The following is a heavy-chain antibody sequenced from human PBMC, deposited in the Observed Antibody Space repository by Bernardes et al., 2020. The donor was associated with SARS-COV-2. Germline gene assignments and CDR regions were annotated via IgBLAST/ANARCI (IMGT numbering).Heavy chain of an antibody. CDR1: GFTFSSHW. V-gene: IGHV3-74*01. Sequence: ESVRRSCAVSGFTFSSHWMHWVRQAPGKGLVWVSRINSDGSSTNYADSVKGRFTISRDNAKNTLYLQMNSLRAEDTAVYYCARDLGYCTNGVCSPWGQGTLVTVSS. D-gene: IGHD2-8*01. J-gene: IGHJ5*02. CDR2: INSDGSST. CDR3: ARDLGYCTNGVCSP.